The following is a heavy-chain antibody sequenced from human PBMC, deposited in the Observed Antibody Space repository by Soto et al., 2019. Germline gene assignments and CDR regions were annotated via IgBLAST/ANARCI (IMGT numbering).Heavy chain of an antibody. CDR2: ISYDGSNK. D-gene: IGHD1-7*01. Sequence: QVQLVESGGGVVQPGRSLRLSCAASGFTFSSYAMHWVRQAPGKGLEWVAVISYDGSNKYYADSVKGRFTISRDNSKNTLYLQMNSLRAEDTAVYYCAREGNWNYFSYDAFDIWGQGTMVTVSS. CDR3: AREGNWNYFSYDAFDI. CDR1: GFTFSSYA. V-gene: IGHV3-30-3*01. J-gene: IGHJ3*02.